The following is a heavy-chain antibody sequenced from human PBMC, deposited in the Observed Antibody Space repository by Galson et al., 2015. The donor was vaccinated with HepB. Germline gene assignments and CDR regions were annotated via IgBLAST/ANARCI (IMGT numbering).Heavy chain of an antibody. CDR1: GFTFSSYS. Sequence: SLRLSCAASGFTFSSYSMNWVRQAPGKGLEWVSSISSSSSYIYYADSVKGRFTISRDNAKNSLYLQMNSLRAEDTAVYYCARVFTAATYGMDVWGQETTVTVSS. V-gene: IGHV3-21*01. D-gene: IGHD2-15*01. CDR3: ARVFTAATYGMDV. J-gene: IGHJ6*02. CDR2: ISSSSSYI.